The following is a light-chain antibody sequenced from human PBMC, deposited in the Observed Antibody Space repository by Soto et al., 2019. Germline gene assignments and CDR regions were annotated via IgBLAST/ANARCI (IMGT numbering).Light chain of an antibody. J-gene: IGKJ5*01. CDR1: QNIGSF. CDR3: QQGSTTPIT. Sequence: DKQMSQSPSSLSASIGDRVTISCRASQNIGSFLNWYQQKPGEAPRLLVYSAFRIQSGVPSRFNASGSGTDFTLSISSLQPEDFSTYYCQQGSTTPITFGLGTRLEIK. CDR2: SAF. V-gene: IGKV1-39*01.